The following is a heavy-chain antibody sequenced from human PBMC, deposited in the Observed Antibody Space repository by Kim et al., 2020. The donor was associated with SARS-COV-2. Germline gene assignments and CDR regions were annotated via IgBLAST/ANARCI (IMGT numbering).Heavy chain of an antibody. V-gene: IGHV3-66*01. CDR2: IYSGGSK. Sequence: GGSLRLSCTASGFTVSSNYMTWVRQAPGKGLEWVSVIYSGGSKYYADSVKGRFIISRDNSKNMLYLQMNSLRAEDTAVYYCARGNRGSSWYYFDYWGQGTLVTVSS. J-gene: IGHJ4*02. CDR1: GFTVSSNY. D-gene: IGHD6-13*01. CDR3: ARGNRGSSWYYFDY.